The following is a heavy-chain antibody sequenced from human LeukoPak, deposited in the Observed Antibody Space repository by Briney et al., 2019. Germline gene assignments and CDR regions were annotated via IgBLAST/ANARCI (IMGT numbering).Heavy chain of an antibody. CDR2: INPTGGST. J-gene: IGHJ4*02. Sequence: ASVKVSCKASGYTFTGYYMHWVRQAPGQGLEWMGRINPTGGSTTYAQNFQGRVTMTRDTSTTTVYMEVSSLRSEDTAVYYCARAGYDSSGYYSYWGQGTLVTVSS. CDR3: ARAGYDSSGYYSY. D-gene: IGHD3-22*01. V-gene: IGHV1-46*01. CDR1: GYTFTGYY.